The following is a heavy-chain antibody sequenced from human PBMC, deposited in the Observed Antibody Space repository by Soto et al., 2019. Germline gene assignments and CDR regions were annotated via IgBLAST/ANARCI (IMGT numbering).Heavy chain of an antibody. J-gene: IGHJ4*02. CDR2: IYYSGST. CDR1: GGSISSYY. V-gene: IGHV4-59*01. D-gene: IGHD4-17*01. CDR3: ARLTTGDKGDY. Sequence: SETLSLTCTVSGGSISSYYWSWIRQPPGKGLEWIGYIYYSGSTNYNPSLKSRVTISVDTSKNQFSLKLSSVTAADAAVYYCARLTTGDKGDYWGQGTLVTVYS.